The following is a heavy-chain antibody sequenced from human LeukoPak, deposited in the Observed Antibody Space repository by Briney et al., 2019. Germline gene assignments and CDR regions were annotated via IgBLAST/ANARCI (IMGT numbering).Heavy chain of an antibody. J-gene: IGHJ3*02. V-gene: IGHV5-51*01. CDR2: IYPGDSDT. Sequence: GEPLKISCKGSGYSFTSYWIGWVRQMPGKGLEWMGIIYPGDSDTRYSPSFQGQVTISADKSISTAYLQWSSLKASDTAMYYCAAAGITIFGVQGAFDIWGQGTMVTVSS. D-gene: IGHD3-3*01. CDR1: GYSFTSYW. CDR3: AAAGITIFGVQGAFDI.